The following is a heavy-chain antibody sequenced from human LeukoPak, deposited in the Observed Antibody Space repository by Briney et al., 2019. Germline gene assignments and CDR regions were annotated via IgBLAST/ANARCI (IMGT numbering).Heavy chain of an antibody. CDR2: IKSKTDGGTT. CDR3: TTSYDVNDAFDI. D-gene: IGHD3-3*01. V-gene: IGHV3-15*01. CDR1: GFTFSNAW. Sequence: GGSLRLSCAASGFTFSNAWMSWVRQAPGKGLEWVGRIKSKTDGGTTDYAAPVKGRFTISRDDSKNTLYLQMNSLKTEDTAVYYCTTSYDVNDAFDIWGQGTMVTVSS. J-gene: IGHJ3*02.